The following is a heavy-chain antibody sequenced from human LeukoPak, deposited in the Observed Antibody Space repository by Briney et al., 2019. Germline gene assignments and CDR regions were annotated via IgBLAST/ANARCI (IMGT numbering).Heavy chain of an antibody. V-gene: IGHV4-34*01. CDR2: INHSGST. D-gene: IGHD3-3*01. CDR1: GGSFSGYY. Sequence: PSETLSLTCAVYGGSFSGYYWSWIRQPPGKGLEWIGEINHSGSTNYNPSLKSRVTISVDTSKNQFSLKLSSVTAADTAVYYCARTYYDFWSAHYGMDVWGQGTTVTVSS. CDR3: ARTYYDFWSAHYGMDV. J-gene: IGHJ6*02.